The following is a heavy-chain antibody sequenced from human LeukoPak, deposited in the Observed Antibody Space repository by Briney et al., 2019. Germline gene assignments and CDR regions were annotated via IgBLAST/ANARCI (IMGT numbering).Heavy chain of an antibody. D-gene: IGHD3-10*01. CDR3: ARDSGRPSGRPGRHAIDG. V-gene: IGHV3-64*02. CDR2: FSSDGATT. J-gene: IGHJ3*01. CDR1: GFTFSTYT. Sequence: PGGSLRLSCAASGFTFSTYTMHWVRQAPGKGLEYVSGFSSDGATTYYADSVRGRFTVSRDNSKNTLYLQMGSLRPEDMAVYYCARDSGRPSGRPGRHAIDGSGEGRMVTVSS.